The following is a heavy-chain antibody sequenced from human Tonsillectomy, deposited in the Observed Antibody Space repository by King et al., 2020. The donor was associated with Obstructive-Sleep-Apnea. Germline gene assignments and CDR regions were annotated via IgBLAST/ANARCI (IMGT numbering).Heavy chain of an antibody. CDR1: GASISSYY. CDR2: NSYSGTT. V-gene: IGHV4-59*08. J-gene: IGHJ6*02. CDR3: ARYGHQNIRGMDV. D-gene: IGHD2-2*02. Sequence: VQLQESGPGLVKPPETLSLTCTVSGASISSYYWSWIRQPPGKGLEWIGYNSYSGTTKYNPSLKSRVIISLDTSKNQFSLKLSSVTAADTAVYYCARYGHQNIRGMDVWGQGTTVTVSS.